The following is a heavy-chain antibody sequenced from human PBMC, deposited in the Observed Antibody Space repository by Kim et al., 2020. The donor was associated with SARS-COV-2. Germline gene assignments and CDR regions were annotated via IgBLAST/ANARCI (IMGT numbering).Heavy chain of an antibody. CDR3: TRLGYSSSWYGMDV. J-gene: IGHJ6*02. CDR1: GFPFSGSM. CDR2: IKSKADSYAT. Sequence: GGSLRLSCAASGFPFSGSMMHWVRQASGKGLEWVGRIKSKADSYATAYAASVNGRFTISRDDSKNTAYLVMNSLKVEDTAVYYCTRLGYSSSWYGMDVWGQGTTVTVSS. V-gene: IGHV3-73*01. D-gene: IGHD6-13*01.